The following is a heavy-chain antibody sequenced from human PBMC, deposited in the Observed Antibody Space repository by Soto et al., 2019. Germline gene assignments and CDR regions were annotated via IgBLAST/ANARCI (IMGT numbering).Heavy chain of an antibody. CDR1: GYTFTSYD. J-gene: IGHJ5*02. CDR3: ARGSALVPAAICFAP. V-gene: IGHV1-8*01. CDR2: MNPNSGNT. D-gene: IGHD2-2*01. Sequence: QVQLVQSGAEVKKPGASVKVSCKASGYTFTSYDINWVRQATGQGLEWMGWMNPNSGNTGYAQKFQGRVTMTRNTSXXKGYMELSSLRSEDTAVYYRARGSALVPAAICFAPWGQGTLVTVSS.